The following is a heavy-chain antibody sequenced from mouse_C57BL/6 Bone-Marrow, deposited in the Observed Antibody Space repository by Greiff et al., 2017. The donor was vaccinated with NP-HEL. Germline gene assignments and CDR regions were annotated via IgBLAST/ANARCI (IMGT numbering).Heavy chain of an antibody. CDR3: ARDGYYVTWFAY. V-gene: IGHV1-50*01. Sequence: QVQLQQPGAELVKPGASVKLSCKASGYTFTSYWMQWVKQRPGQGLEWIGEIDPSDSYTNYNPKFKGKATLTVDTSSSTAYMQLSSLTSEDSAVYYCARDGYYVTWFAYWGQGTLVTVSA. CDR2: IDPSDSYT. D-gene: IGHD2-3*01. J-gene: IGHJ3*01. CDR1: GYTFTSYW.